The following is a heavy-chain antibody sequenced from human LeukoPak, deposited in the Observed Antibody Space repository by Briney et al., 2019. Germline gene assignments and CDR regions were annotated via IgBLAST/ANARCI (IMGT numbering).Heavy chain of an antibody. CDR1: GFTFSSYS. J-gene: IGHJ4*02. V-gene: IGHV3-21*01. CDR2: ISSSSSYI. Sequence: GGSLRLSCAASGFTFSSYSMNWVRQAPGKGLEWVSSISSSSSYIHYADSVKGRFTISRDNAKNSLYLQMNSLRAEDTAVYYCARDFTPYYYDSSGYYGYWGQGTLVTVSS. D-gene: IGHD3-22*01. CDR3: ARDFTPYYYDSSGYYGY.